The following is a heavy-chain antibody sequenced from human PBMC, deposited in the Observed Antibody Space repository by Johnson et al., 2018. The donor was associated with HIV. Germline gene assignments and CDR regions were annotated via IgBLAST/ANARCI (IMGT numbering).Heavy chain of an antibody. CDR3: ARENYYNFPLDAFEI. D-gene: IGHD3-3*01. J-gene: IGHJ3*02. V-gene: IGHV3-30*14. Sequence: QVQLVESGGGLVKPGGSLRLSCAASGFTFSNAWMSWVRQAPGKGLEWVAVISKDGANNYHADSVKGRFTISRDNSKNTLYLQMNSLRAEDTAVYYCARENYYNFPLDAFEIWGQGTMVTVSS. CDR2: ISKDGANN. CDR1: GFTFSNAW.